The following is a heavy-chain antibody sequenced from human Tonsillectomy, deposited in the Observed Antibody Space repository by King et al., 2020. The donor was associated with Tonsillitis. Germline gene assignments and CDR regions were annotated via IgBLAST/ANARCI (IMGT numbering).Heavy chain of an antibody. CDR1: GFIFSDHY. Sequence: QLVQSGGGLVQPGGSLRLSCAASGFIFSDHYMDWVRQAPGKGLEGVGRLRNKGNNYTTEYPASVNARFTISRENSQNLLYLQMNSLKSEDTAVYYCRASQSTRSNHLDYWGQGTLVTVSS. V-gene: IGHV3-72*01. CDR2: LRNKGNNYTT. D-gene: IGHD1-14*01. J-gene: IGHJ4*02. CDR3: RASQSTRSNHLDY.